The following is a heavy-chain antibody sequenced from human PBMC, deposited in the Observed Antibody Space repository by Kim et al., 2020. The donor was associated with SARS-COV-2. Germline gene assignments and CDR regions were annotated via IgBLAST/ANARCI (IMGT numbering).Heavy chain of an antibody. CDR3: AREIAAAGTESLDY. Sequence: ADSVKGRLPISRDNAKNSLYLQMNSLRAEDTAVYYCAREIAAAGTESLDYWGQGTLVTVSS. J-gene: IGHJ4*02. V-gene: IGHV3-21*01. D-gene: IGHD6-13*01.